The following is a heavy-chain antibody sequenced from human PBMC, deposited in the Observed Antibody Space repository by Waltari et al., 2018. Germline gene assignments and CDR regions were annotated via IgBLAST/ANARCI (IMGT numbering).Heavy chain of an antibody. J-gene: IGHJ3*02. CDR3: ASLWSGYFAHVGDAFDI. Sequence: EVQLVESGGGLVQPGRSLRLSCAASGFTFDDYAMHWVRQAPGKGLEWVSGISWNSGSIGYADSVKGRFTISRDNAKNSLYLQMNSLRAEDTALYYCASLWSGYFAHVGDAFDIWGQGTMVTVSS. V-gene: IGHV3-9*01. CDR2: ISWNSGSI. CDR1: GFTFDDYA. D-gene: IGHD3-3*01.